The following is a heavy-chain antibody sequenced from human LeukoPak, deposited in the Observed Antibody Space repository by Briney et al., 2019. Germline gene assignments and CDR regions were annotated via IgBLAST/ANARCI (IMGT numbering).Heavy chain of an antibody. CDR1: GGSFSTYT. J-gene: IGHJ6*03. V-gene: IGHV1-69*05. Sequence: SVKVSCKASGGSFSTYTITWVRQAPGQGLEWMGGIMPMFGAPSYAQKFQGRVTVTTDESTSTAYVEMRSLRFEDTAIYYCARVDRYYFYLDVWGKGTTVTVSS. CDR2: IMPMFGAP. CDR3: ARVDRYYFYLDV.